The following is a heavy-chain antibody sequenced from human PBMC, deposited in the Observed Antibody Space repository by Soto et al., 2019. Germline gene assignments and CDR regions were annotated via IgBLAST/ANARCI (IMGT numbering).Heavy chain of an antibody. J-gene: IGHJ6*02. V-gene: IGHV4-59*01. CDR2: IYCSGST. CDR3: ARWKGYSYGLDYYYYGMDV. D-gene: IGHD5-18*01. CDR1: GGSISSYY. Sequence: SETLSITCTFSGGSISSYYWSWIRQPPGKGLEWIGYIYCSGSTNYNPSLKSRATISVDTSKNQFSLKLSSVTAADTAVYYCARWKGYSYGLDYYYYGMDVWGQGTTVTVSS.